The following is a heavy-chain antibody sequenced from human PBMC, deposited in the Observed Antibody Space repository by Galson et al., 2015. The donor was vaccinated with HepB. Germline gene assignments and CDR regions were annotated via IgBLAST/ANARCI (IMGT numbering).Heavy chain of an antibody. CDR2: ISSSSSYI. CDR3: ASVRDPYGGNSFDY. D-gene: IGHD4-23*01. J-gene: IGHJ4*02. CDR1: GFTFSSYS. Sequence: SLRLSCAASGFTFSSYSMNWVRQAPGKGLEWVSSISSSSSYIYYADSVKGRFTISRDNAKNSLYLQMNSLRAEDTAVYYCASVRDPYGGNSFDYWGQGTLVTVSS. V-gene: IGHV3-21*01.